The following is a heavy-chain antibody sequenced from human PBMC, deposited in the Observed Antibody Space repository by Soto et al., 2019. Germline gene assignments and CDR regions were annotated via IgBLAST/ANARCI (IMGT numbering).Heavy chain of an antibody. Sequence: SETLSLTCTVSGGSVSSGSYYWTWIRQPPGRGLEWIAYIYYTGSTDYNPPLKSRVTISVDTSKNQFSLKVNSVTAADTAVYYCARVTGGLYSGSDYWGQGTLVTVSS. CDR3: ARVTGGLYSGSDY. J-gene: IGHJ4*02. D-gene: IGHD2-8*02. V-gene: IGHV4-61*01. CDR1: GGSVSSGSYY. CDR2: IYYTGST.